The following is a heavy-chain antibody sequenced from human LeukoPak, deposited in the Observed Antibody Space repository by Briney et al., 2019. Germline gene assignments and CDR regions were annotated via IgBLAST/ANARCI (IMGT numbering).Heavy chain of an antibody. Sequence: AGTLRLSCAVSGITLRNYGMSWVRQAPGKGLEWVARISDSGGRTNYADSVKGRFTISRDNPKKSLYLQMNSLRAEDTAVYFCAKRGVVIRVILVGFHKEAYYFDSWGQGALVTVSS. CDR2: ISDSGGRT. V-gene: IGHV3-23*01. D-gene: IGHD3-22*01. J-gene: IGHJ4*02. CDR3: AKRGVVIRVILVGFHKEAYYFDS. CDR1: GITLRNYG.